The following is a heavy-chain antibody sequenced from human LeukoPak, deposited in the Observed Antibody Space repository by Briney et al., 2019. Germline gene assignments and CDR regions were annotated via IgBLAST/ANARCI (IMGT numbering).Heavy chain of an antibody. CDR2: VNPNSGNT. CDR1: GGTFSSYA. J-gene: IGHJ6*03. Sequence: ASVTVSCKASGGTFSSYAINWVRQATGQGLEWMGWVNPNSGNTGYAQKFQGRVTMTRNTSISTAYMELSSLRSEDTAVYYCARTTEGGYTYDYFYYYYMDVWGKGTTVTISS. CDR3: ARTTEGGYTYDYFYYYYMDV. V-gene: IGHV1-8*02. D-gene: IGHD5-18*01.